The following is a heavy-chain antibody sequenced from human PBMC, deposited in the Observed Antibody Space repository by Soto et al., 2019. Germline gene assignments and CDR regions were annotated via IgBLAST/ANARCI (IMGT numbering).Heavy chain of an antibody. Sequence: PWETLSLTCTVSGYSISSGCYWGWILQPPGKGLEWSGSFYHSGSTYYNPSLKSRVTISVDTSKTQYSLKLSSLTAADETVYYFASGLVGPLATTWFDVWGQGTLVTVSS. CDR1: GYSISSGCY. V-gene: IGHV4-38-2*02. CDR2: FYHSGST. CDR3: ASGLVGPLATTWFDV. J-gene: IGHJ5*02. D-gene: IGHD1-26*01.